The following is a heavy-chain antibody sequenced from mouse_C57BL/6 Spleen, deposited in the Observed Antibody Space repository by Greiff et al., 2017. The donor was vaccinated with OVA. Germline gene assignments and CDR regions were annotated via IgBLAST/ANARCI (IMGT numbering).Heavy chain of an antibody. D-gene: IGHD1-2*01. CDR1: GYTFTSYW. CDR3: ARAGTTALYYYAMDY. V-gene: IGHV1-64*01. Sequence: QVQLQQPGAELVKPGASVKLSCKASGYTFTSYWMHWVKQRPGQGLEWIGMIHPNSGSTNYNEKFKSKATLTVDKSSSTAYMQLSSLTSEDSAVYYCARAGTTALYYYAMDYWGQGTSVTVSS. J-gene: IGHJ4*01. CDR2: IHPNSGST.